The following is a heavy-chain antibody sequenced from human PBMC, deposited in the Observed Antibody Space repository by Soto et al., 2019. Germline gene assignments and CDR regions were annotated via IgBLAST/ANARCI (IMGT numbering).Heavy chain of an antibody. D-gene: IGHD2-15*01. CDR1: GFTFSTYG. V-gene: IGHV3-30-3*01. J-gene: IGHJ4*02. CDR2: ISYDGSNK. Sequence: GGSLGVCCAPPGFTFSTYGMHWVRQAPGKGLEWVAVISYDGSNKYYADSVKGRFTISRDNSKTTLYLQMNSLRAEDTAVYYCVVVAARDFDYWGQGTLVT. CDR3: VVVAARDFDY.